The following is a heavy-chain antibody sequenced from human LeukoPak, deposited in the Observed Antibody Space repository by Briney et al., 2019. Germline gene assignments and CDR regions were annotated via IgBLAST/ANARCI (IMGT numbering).Heavy chain of an antibody. CDR1: GFTFSSYS. CDR3: ARDATIFGVVPNWFDP. CDR2: ISSSSSYI. D-gene: IGHD3-3*01. V-gene: IGHV3-21*01. J-gene: IGHJ5*02. Sequence: GGSPRLSCAASGFTFSSYSMNWVRQAPGKGLEWVSSISSSSSYIYYADSVKGRFTISRDNAKNSLYLQMNSLRAEDTAVYYCARDATIFGVVPNWFDPWGQGTLVTVSS.